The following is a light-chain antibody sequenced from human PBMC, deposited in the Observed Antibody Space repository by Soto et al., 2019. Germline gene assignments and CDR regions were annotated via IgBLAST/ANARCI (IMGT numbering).Light chain of an antibody. Sequence: QSLLTQPPSASGSPGQSVTISCTGTSSDVGGYNYVSWYQQHPGKAPKLMIYEVSKRPSGVPDRFSGSKSGNTASLTVSGLQAEDEADYYCSSYAGSAVFGGGTKLTVL. CDR2: EVS. CDR1: SSDVGGYNY. CDR3: SSYAGSAV. V-gene: IGLV2-8*01. J-gene: IGLJ2*01.